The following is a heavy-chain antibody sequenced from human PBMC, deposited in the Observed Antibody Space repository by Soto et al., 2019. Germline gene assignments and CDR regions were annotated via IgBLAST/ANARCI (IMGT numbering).Heavy chain of an antibody. V-gene: IGHV3-7*05. J-gene: IGHJ4*02. CDR3: ARVTGSGTDPGVLDH. CDR2: VKQDGSEK. CDR1: GFTLSSYW. Sequence: EVQLVESGGGLVQPGGSLRLSCAASGFTLSSYWMSWVRQAPGKGLEWVANVKQDGSEKVYVESVKGRFTNSRDNARNSRYLQMKGLKAGDTAVYYCARVTGSGTDPGVLDHWGQGTLVTGSS. D-gene: IGHD1-26*01.